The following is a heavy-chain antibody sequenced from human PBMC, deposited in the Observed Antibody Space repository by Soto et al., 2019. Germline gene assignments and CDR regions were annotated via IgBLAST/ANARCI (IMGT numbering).Heavy chain of an antibody. J-gene: IGHJ6*03. CDR3: ARHKLGYCSSTSCRVGYYYYYMDV. V-gene: IGHV4-39*01. D-gene: IGHD2-2*01. Sequence: SETLSLTCTVSGGSISSSSYYWGWIRQPPGKGLEWIGSIYYSGSTYYNPSLKSRVTISVDTSKNQFSLKLSSVTAADTAVYYCARHKLGYCSSTSCRVGYYYYYMDVWGKGTTVTVSS. CDR2: IYYSGST. CDR1: GGSISSSSYY.